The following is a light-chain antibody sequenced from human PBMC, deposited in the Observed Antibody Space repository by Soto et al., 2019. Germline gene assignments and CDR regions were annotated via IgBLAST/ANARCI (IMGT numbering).Light chain of an antibody. CDR3: SSYAGSNTLV. J-gene: IGLJ2*01. Sequence: QSVLTQPPSASGSLGQSVTISCTGTSSDIGAYNYVSWYQQQPDKAPKLMIYEVSKWPSGVPDRFSGSKAGNTAPLTVSVLQADDAADYYGSSYAGSNTLVFGGGTKLTVL. CDR1: SSDIGAYNY. V-gene: IGLV2-8*01. CDR2: EVS.